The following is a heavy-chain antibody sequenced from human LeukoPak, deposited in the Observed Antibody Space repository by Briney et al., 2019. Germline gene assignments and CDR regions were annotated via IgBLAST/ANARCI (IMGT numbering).Heavy chain of an antibody. Sequence: GGSLRLSCAASGFTFSSFGMNWVRQAPGKGLEWVSSISSSSSYIYYADSLKGRFTISGDNAKNSLYLQMNSLRAEDTAVYYCARVSTVWSGDYYYGMDVWGQGTTVTVSS. J-gene: IGHJ6*02. CDR2: ISSSSSYI. D-gene: IGHD3-10*01. V-gene: IGHV3-21*01. CDR3: ARVSTVWSGDYYYGMDV. CDR1: GFTFSSFG.